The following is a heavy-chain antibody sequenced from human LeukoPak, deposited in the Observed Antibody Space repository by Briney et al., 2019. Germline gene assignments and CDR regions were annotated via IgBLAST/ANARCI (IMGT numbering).Heavy chain of an antibody. Sequence: GGSLRLSCAASGFTFSSYAMSWVRQAPGKGLEWVSAISGSGGSTYYADPVKGRFTISRDNSKNTLYLQMNSLRAEDTAVYYCAKDPIGYCSGGSCYSNPGWFDPWGQGTLVTVSS. J-gene: IGHJ5*02. CDR3: AKDPIGYCSGGSCYSNPGWFDP. CDR1: GFTFSSYA. V-gene: IGHV3-23*01. CDR2: ISGSGGST. D-gene: IGHD2-15*01.